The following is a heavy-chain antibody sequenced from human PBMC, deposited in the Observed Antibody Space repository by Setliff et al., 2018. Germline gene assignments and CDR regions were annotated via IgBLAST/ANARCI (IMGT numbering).Heavy chain of an antibody. CDR2: TIPLFGTT. CDR1: GGTFSNYG. D-gene: IGHD2-15*01. Sequence: SVKVSCKASGGTFSNYGVNWVRQAPGQGLEWMGGTIPLFGTTDYAQKFHGRVTIITDESTSTAYMELSRLTSDDTAVYYCAREGVDTRSSTDYRYYMDVWGQGTTVTVSS. V-gene: IGHV1-69*05. CDR3: AREGVDTRSSTDYRYYMDV. J-gene: IGHJ6*03.